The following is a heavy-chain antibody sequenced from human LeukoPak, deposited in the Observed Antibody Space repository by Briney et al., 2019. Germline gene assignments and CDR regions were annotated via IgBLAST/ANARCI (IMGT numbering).Heavy chain of an antibody. V-gene: IGHV1-46*01. CDR1: GDTFTSYY. D-gene: IGHD2-21*02. CDR2: INPSGGNT. CDR3: AQAVVTAIYYFDY. Sequence: ASVKVSCKASGDTFTSYYMHWVRQAPGQGLEWMGIINPSGGNTNYAQKFQGRVTMTKDTSTSTVYMELSSLRSEDTAVYYCAQAVVTAIYYFDYWGQGTLVTVSS. J-gene: IGHJ4*02.